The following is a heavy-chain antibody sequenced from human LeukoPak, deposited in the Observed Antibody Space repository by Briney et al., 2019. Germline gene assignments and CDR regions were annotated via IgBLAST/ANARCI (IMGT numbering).Heavy chain of an antibody. D-gene: IGHD3-10*01. J-gene: IGHJ6*03. CDR1: GFTFSDYN. CDR3: ARDSWVRGDDYNYMDV. Sequence: PGGSLRLSCAASGFTFSDYNMNWVRQAPGRGLEWISYINSGSSAIFYADSVKGRFTISRDNANNSLYLQMNSLRAEDTAVYYCARDSWVRGDDYNYMDVWGIGTTVTVSS. V-gene: IGHV3-48*01. CDR2: INSGSSAI.